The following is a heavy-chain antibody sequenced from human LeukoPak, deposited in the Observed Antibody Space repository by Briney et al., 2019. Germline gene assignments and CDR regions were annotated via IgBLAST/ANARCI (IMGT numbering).Heavy chain of an antibody. CDR1: GFTFSIYW. CDR2: INSDGSST. J-gene: IGHJ3*02. CDR3: ARDEDWSGYYGAFDI. V-gene: IGHV3-74*01. Sequence: GGSLRLSCAASGFTFSIYWMHWARQAPGKGLVWVSRINSDGSSTSYADSVKGRFTISRDNAKNTLYLQMNSLRAEDTAVYYCARDEDWSGYYGAFDIWGQGTMVTVSS. D-gene: IGHD3-3*01.